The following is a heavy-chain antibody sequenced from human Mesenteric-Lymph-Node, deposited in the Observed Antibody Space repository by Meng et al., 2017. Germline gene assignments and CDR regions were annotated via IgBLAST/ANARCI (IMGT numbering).Heavy chain of an antibody. V-gene: IGHV1-24*01. Sequence: ASVKVSCKVSGYTLTELSMHWVRQAPGKGLEWRGGFDPEDGETIYAQKFQGRVTMTEDTSTDTAYMELSSLRSEDTAVYYCATDLWFGEFRRLYGRDVWGQGTMVTVSS. CDR3: ATDLWFGEFRRLYGRDV. CDR1: GYTLTELS. J-gene: IGHJ6*02. CDR2: FDPEDGET. D-gene: IGHD3-10*01.